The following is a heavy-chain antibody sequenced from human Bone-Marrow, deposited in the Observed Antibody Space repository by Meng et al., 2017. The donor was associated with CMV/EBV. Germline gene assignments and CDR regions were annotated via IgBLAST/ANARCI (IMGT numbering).Heavy chain of an antibody. CDR2: INPNDDT. CDR1: GYTVTDYY. D-gene: IGHD6-19*01. J-gene: IGHJ4*02. CDR3: ARSSGWSRFDY. V-gene: IGHV1-2*02. Sequence: QVQRGQSGAEVKKPGASVKVSCKASGYTVTDYYIPWVRQAPGQWLEWMGWINPNDDTNYAQNFQGRVTMTRDMSINTVYMELSRLTSDDTAVYYCARSSGWSRFDYWGLGTLVTVSS.